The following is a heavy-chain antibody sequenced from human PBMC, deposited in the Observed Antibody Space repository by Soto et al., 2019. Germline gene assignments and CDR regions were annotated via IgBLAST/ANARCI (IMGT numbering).Heavy chain of an antibody. J-gene: IGHJ4*02. D-gene: IGHD3-9*01. CDR2: ISGSGAST. CDR3: AKTESFNGYYNAFDC. Sequence: GGSLRLSCAASGFSFGGYAVTWVRQAPGKGLEWVSTISGSGASTYYADSVKGRFTISRDNPKSTVYLQMNSLKAGDTALYYCAKTESFNGYYNAFDCWGQGTRVTVSS. V-gene: IGHV3-23*01. CDR1: GFSFGGYA.